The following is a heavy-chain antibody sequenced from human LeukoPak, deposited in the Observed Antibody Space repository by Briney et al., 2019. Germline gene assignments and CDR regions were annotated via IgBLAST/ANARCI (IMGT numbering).Heavy chain of an antibody. CDR2: ISHSGST. CDR3: ARVHYYYDSSGYQDWSFDL. V-gene: IGHV4-34*01. CDR1: SGSFSGYY. Sequence: PSETLSLTCAVYSGSFSGYYWSWIRQPPGKGLEWIGEISHSGSTNYNPSLKSRVTMSVDTSKNQFSLKLSSVTAADTAVYYCARVHYYYDSSGYQDWSFDLWGRGTLVTVSS. D-gene: IGHD3-22*01. J-gene: IGHJ2*01.